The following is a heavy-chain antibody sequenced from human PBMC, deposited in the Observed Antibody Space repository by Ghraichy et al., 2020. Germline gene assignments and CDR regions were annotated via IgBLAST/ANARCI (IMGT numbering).Heavy chain of an antibody. CDR2: ISYDGSNK. CDR3: ARSSDYVWGSYRPFYYYY. D-gene: IGHD3-16*02. V-gene: IGHV3-30-3*01. J-gene: IGHJ6*01. Sequence: GESLNISCAASGFTFSSYAMHWVRQAPGKGLEWVAVISYDGSNKYYADSVKGRFTLSRDNSKHTLYLQMHSLSAEDTPVYYCARSSDYVWGSYRPFYYYY. CDR1: GFTFSSYA.